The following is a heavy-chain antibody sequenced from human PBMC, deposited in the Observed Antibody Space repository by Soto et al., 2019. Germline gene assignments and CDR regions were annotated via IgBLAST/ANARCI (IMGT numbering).Heavy chain of an antibody. J-gene: IGHJ4*02. CDR1: GGSISSGGYS. CDR2: IYHSGST. Sequence: SETLSLTCAVSGGSISSGGYSWSWIRQPPGKGLEWIGYIYHSGSTYYNPSLKSRVTISVDRSKNQFSLRLSSVTAADTAVYYCARGVAAAGTFFDYWGQGTLVTVSS. V-gene: IGHV4-30-2*01. D-gene: IGHD6-13*01. CDR3: ARGVAAAGTFFDY.